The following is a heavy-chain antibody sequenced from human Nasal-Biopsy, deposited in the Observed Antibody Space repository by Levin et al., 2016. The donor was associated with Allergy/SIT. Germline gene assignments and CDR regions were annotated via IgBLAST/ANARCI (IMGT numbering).Heavy chain of an antibody. CDR2: INHSGST. V-gene: IGHV4-34*01. Sequence: SETLSLTCAVYGGSFSGYSWTWIRQPPGRGLEWIGEINHSGSTKYNPSLKSRVTISVDTSKNQFSLKLRSVTAADTAVYYCARGGSAWYRGSDYWGQGTLATVSS. J-gene: IGHJ4*02. CDR3: ARGGSAWYRGSDY. CDR1: GGSFSGYS. D-gene: IGHD6-19*01.